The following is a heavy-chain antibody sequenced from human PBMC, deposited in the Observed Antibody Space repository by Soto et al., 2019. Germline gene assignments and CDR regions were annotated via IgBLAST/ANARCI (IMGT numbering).Heavy chain of an antibody. CDR2: IYYSGST. J-gene: IGHJ6*03. CDR1: GGSISSYY. D-gene: IGHD1-26*01. Sequence: SETLSLTCTVSGGSISSYYWSWIRQPPGKGLEWIGYIYYSGSTNYNPSLKSRVTISVDTSKNQFSLKLSSVTAADTAVYYCAGRGAYYYYYMDVWGKGTTVTVSS. CDR3: AGRGAYYYYYMDV. V-gene: IGHV4-59*01.